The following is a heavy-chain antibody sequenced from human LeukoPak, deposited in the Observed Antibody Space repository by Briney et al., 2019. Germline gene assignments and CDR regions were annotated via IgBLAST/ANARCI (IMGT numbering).Heavy chain of an antibody. Sequence: PSETLSLTCTVSGGSISRYYWSWIRQPPGKGLEWIGYIYYSGSTNYNPSLKSRVSISVDTSKNQFSLKLSSVTAADTAVYCCARTPPRTVAYDGMDVWGQGTAVTVSS. CDR3: ARTPPRTVAYDGMDV. J-gene: IGHJ6*02. CDR2: IYYSGST. CDR1: GGSISRYY. D-gene: IGHD2-2*01. V-gene: IGHV4-59*01.